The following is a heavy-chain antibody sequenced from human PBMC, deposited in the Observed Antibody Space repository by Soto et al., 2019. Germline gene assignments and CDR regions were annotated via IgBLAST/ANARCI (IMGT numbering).Heavy chain of an antibody. V-gene: IGHV4-31*03. CDR1: GGSISSGGYY. Sequence: PSETLSLTCTVSGGSISSGGYYWSWIRQYPGKGLEWIGHIYYSGTTYYNPSLKSRVTISVDTSKNQFSLKLNSVTAADTAVYYCARVVTTTYNRFGPWGQGTLVTVSS. CDR3: ARVVTTTYNRFGP. CDR2: IYYSGTT. D-gene: IGHD4-17*01. J-gene: IGHJ5*02.